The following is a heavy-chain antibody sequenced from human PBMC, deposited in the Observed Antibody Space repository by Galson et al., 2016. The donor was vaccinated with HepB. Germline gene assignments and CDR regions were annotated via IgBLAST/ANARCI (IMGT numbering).Heavy chain of an antibody. CDR1: GFTVNRNY. Sequence: SLRLSCAASGFTVNRNYMSWVRQAPGKGLEWLSVLYPGGETYYAGSAKGRFTIFRDNSRNSVFLQMSSLRGEDTAVYYCARGRVDYSGSYGDFDCWGQGTLVTVSS. CDR3: ARGRVDYSGSYGDFDC. D-gene: IGHD1-26*01. V-gene: IGHV3-53*01. J-gene: IGHJ4*02. CDR2: LYPGGET.